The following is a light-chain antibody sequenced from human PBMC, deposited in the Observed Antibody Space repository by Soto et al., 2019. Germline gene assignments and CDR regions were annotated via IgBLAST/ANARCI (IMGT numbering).Light chain of an antibody. CDR1: SSDDGGYNY. V-gene: IGLV2-14*01. J-gene: IGLJ1*01. CDR2: DVS. CDR3: SSYTSSSTL. Sequence: QSVLTQPASVSGSPGQSITISCTGTSSDDGGYNYVSWYQQHPGKAPKLMIYDVSNRPSGVSNRFSGSKSGNTASLTISGLQAEDEADYYCSSYTSSSTLFGTGTQLTVL.